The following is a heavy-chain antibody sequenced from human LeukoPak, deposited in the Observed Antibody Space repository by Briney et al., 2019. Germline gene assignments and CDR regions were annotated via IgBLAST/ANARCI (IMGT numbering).Heavy chain of an antibody. D-gene: IGHD6-13*01. Sequence: PGGSLKLSCAASGLTFSSYHMNWVRQAPGKGLEWVSYISSSSSYIYHADSVKGRFTISRDNAKNSLYLQMNSLRAEDTAVYYRARGGWGTAAAGFIYVFDYWGQGTLVTVSS. CDR2: ISSSSSYI. CDR3: ARGGWGTAAAGFIYVFDY. CDR1: GLTFSSYH. V-gene: IGHV3-21*01. J-gene: IGHJ4*02.